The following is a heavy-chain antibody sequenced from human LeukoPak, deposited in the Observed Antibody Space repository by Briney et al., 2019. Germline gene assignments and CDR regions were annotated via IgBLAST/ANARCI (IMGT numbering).Heavy chain of an antibody. Sequence: SETLSLTCAVYGGSFSGYYWSWIRQPPGKGLEWIGEISHSGSTNYNPSLKSRVTISVDTSKNQFSLKLSSVTAADTAVYYCARGRYCSSTSCYHAFDIWGQGTMVTVSS. CDR2: ISHSGST. CDR1: GGSFSGYY. J-gene: IGHJ3*02. CDR3: ARGRYCSSTSCYHAFDI. V-gene: IGHV4-34*01. D-gene: IGHD2-2*01.